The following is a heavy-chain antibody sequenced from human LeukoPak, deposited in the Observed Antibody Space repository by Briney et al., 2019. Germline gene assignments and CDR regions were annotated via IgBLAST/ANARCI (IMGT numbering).Heavy chain of an antibody. CDR1: GFTFSSYG. V-gene: IGHV3-33*01. Sequence: PGRSLRLSCAASGFTFSSYGMHWVLQALGKGLEWVAVIWYDGSNKYYADSVKGRFTISRDNSKNTLYLQMNSLRAEDTAVYYCARDLGYSGYDKEGYWGQGTLVTVSS. CDR2: IWYDGSNK. J-gene: IGHJ4*02. D-gene: IGHD5-12*01. CDR3: ARDLGYSGYDKEGY.